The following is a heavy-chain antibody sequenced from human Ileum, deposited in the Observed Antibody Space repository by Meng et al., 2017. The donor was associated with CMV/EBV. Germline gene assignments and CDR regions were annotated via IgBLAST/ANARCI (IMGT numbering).Heavy chain of an antibody. D-gene: IGHD1-26*01. V-gene: IGHV1-8*03. Sequence: ASGYTFTSYDINWVRHATGQGLEWMGWMNPNSGNTGYAQKFQGRVTITRNTSISTAYMELSSLRSEDTAVYYCAREGSGSYQLGWDPWGQGTLVTVSS. CDR1: GYTFTSYD. CDR2: MNPNSGNT. J-gene: IGHJ5*02. CDR3: AREGSGSYQLGWDP.